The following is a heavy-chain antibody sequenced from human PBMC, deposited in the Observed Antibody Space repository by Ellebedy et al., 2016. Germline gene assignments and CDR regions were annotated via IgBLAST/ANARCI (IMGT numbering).Heavy chain of an antibody. Sequence: ASVKVSCXASGYTFTSYAMHWVRQAPGQRLEWMGWINAGNGNTKYSQKFQGRVTITRDTSASTAYMELSSLRSEDTAVYYCARDAGVAVAGGVDYWGQGTLVTVSS. CDR1: GYTFTSYA. D-gene: IGHD6-19*01. J-gene: IGHJ4*02. V-gene: IGHV1-3*01. CDR2: INAGNGNT. CDR3: ARDAGVAVAGGVDY.